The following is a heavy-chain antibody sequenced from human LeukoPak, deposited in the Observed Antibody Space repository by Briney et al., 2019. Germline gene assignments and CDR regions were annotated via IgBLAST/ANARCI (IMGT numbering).Heavy chain of an antibody. V-gene: IGHV3-66*03. D-gene: IGHD2-15*01. J-gene: IGHJ4*02. CDR3: AKDPHAANFRYYFEY. CDR2: IYSDNT. Sequence: RPGGSLRLSCTVSGFTVSSNSMSWVRQAPGKGLEWVSFIYSDNTHYSDSVKGRFTISRDNSENTLYLQMSSLRAEDTAVYYCAKDPHAANFRYYFEYWGQGTPLTVSS. CDR1: GFTVSSNS.